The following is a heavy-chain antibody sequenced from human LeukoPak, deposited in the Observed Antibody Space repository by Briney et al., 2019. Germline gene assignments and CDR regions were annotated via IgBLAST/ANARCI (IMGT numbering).Heavy chain of an antibody. CDR1: GFTFSGSD. J-gene: IGHJ2*01. D-gene: IGHD6-25*01. CDR3: ARGPPWYFDL. CDR2: ISSSGSTI. V-gene: IGHV3-48*03. Sequence: GGSLRLSCAASGFTFSGSDMHWVRQASGKGLEWVSYISSSGSTIYYADSVKGRFTISRDNAKNSLYLQMNSLTAEDTAVYYCARGPPWYFDLWGRGTLVTVSS.